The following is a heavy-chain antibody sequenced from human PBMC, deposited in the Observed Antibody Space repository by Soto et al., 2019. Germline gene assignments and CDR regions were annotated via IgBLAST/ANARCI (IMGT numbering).Heavy chain of an antibody. V-gene: IGHV4-39*01. D-gene: IGHD6-13*01. CDR1: GDSVSSSHYY. Sequence: QLQLQESGPGLVKPSETLSLTCTVSGDSVSSSHYYWAWIRQPPGKGLEWIGGIYYSGNTYYNPCLKIPVLISVDTSKNPFSLKLRSVTAADTAVYYCARQPAPIITGAGTKWFDPWGQGTVVTASS. CDR2: IYYSGNT. J-gene: IGHJ5*02. CDR3: ARQPAPIITGAGTKWFDP.